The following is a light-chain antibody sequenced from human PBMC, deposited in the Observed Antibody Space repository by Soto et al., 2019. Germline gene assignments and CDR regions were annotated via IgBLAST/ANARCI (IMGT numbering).Light chain of an antibody. J-gene: IGKJ1*01. Sequence: EIVMTQSPATLSVSAGERATLSCRASQSVSSNLAWYQQKPGQAPRLLIYGASTRATGIPARFSGSGSGTEFTLTISSLQSEDFAVYYCQQYNNWWTFSQGTKVEIK. CDR1: QSVSSN. CDR2: GAS. CDR3: QQYNNWWT. V-gene: IGKV3-15*01.